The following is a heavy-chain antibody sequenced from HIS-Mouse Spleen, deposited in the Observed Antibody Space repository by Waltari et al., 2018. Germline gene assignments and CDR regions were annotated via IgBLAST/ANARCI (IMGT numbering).Heavy chain of an antibody. CDR3: AREIPYSSSWYDWYFDL. D-gene: IGHD6-13*01. CDR2: SYYSGRT. V-gene: IGHV4-39*07. J-gene: IGHJ2*01. CDR1: GGSISSSSYY. Sequence: QLQLQESGPGLVKPSETLSLTCTVPGGSISSSSYYWGWIRQPPGKGLEWIGGSYYSGRTYYNPSLTSRVTISVDTSKNQFSLKLSSVTAADTAVYYCAREIPYSSSWYDWYFDLWGRGTLVTVSS.